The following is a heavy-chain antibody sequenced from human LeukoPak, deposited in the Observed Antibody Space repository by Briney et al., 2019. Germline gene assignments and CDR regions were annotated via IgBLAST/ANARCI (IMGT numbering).Heavy chain of an antibody. J-gene: IGHJ3*02. CDR3: ARGGVLNSAFDI. CDR2: IYSGGNT. V-gene: IGHV3-53*01. CDR1: GVVASSSA. D-gene: IGHD3-10*01. Sequence: GGSLRLSCAASGVVASSSAMSWVRQAPGKGLEWVSVIYSGGNTYYADSVKGRFTISRDNSKNTLYLQMNSLRVDDTAVYYCARGGVLNSAFDIWGQGTMVTVSP.